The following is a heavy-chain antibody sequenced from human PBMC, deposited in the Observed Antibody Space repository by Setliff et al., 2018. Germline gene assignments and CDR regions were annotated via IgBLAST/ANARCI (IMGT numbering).Heavy chain of an antibody. Sequence: SETLSLTCAVSGGSISSGSCYWSWIRQPAGKGLEWVGRLLTSGSTNYNPSLKSRVTISVDTSKNQFSLKLSSVTAADTAVYFCARDNTIVGATDYWGQGTLVTVSS. CDR2: LLTSGST. V-gene: IGHV4-61*02. J-gene: IGHJ4*02. CDR1: GGSISSGSCY. CDR3: ARDNTIVGATDY. D-gene: IGHD1-26*01.